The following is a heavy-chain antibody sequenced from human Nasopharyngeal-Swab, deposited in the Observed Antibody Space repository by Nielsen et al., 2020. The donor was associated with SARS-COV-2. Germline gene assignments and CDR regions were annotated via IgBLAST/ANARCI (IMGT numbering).Heavy chain of an antibody. Sequence: SETLSLTCAVSVGSISSSPYYWGWIRQPPGKGLEWIGTIYYSGTTYSNPSLKSRVTISVDTSKDHFSLKLSSMTAADTAVYYCARPSKTGYWYFDLWGRGTLVTVSS. J-gene: IGHJ2*01. V-gene: IGHV4-39*01. CDR2: IYYSGTT. D-gene: IGHD2-2*01. CDR3: ARPSKTGYWYFDL. CDR1: VGSISSSPYY.